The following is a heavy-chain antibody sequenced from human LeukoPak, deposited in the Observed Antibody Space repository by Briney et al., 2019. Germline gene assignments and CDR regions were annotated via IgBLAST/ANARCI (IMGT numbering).Heavy chain of an antibody. CDR2: IYTSGST. V-gene: IGHV4-4*07. D-gene: IGHD6-6*01. Sequence: SETLSLTCTISGGSISNYYWSWIRQTPGKGLEWIGRIYTSGSTNYNPSLKSRVTMSVDTSKNQFSLKLSSVTAADTAVYYCVIAARPRYFDYWGQGTLVTVSS. CDR1: GGSISNYY. CDR3: VIAARPRYFDY. J-gene: IGHJ4*02.